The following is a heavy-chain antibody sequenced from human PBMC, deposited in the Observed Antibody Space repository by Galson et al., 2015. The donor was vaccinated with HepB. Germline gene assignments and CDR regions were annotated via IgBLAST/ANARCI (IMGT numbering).Heavy chain of an antibody. Sequence: SLRLSCAASGFTFSGSAMHWVRQASGKGLEWVGRIRSKANSYATAYAASVKGRFTISRDDSKSIAYLQMNSLKTEDTAVYYCTREALGYCSGGSCFYFDYWGQGTLVTVSS. V-gene: IGHV3-73*01. CDR2: IRSKANSYAT. CDR3: TREALGYCSGGSCFYFDY. D-gene: IGHD2-15*01. CDR1: GFTFSGSA. J-gene: IGHJ4*02.